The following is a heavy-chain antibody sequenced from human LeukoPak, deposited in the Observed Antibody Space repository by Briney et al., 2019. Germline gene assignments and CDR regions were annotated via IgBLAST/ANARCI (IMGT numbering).Heavy chain of an antibody. CDR2: INARGGST. CDR1: GGTFSSYA. Sequence: ASVKVSCKASGGTFSSYAISWVRQAPGQGLEWMGIINARGGSTSYAQKFQGRVTMTRDTSTSTVYMELSSLRSEDTAVYYCARGFVITTGGETGGWFDPWGQGTLVTVSS. J-gene: IGHJ5*02. V-gene: IGHV1-46*01. CDR3: ARGFVITTGGETGGWFDP. D-gene: IGHD2-21*01.